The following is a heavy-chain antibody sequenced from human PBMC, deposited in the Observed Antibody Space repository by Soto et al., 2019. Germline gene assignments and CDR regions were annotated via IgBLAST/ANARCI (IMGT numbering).Heavy chain of an antibody. J-gene: IGHJ4*02. CDR3: AKNEYYGSGSYFFDY. V-gene: IGHV3-23*01. D-gene: IGHD3-10*01. CDR1: GFTFSSYA. Sequence: PGGSLRLSCAASGFTFSSYAMSWVRQAPGKGLEWVSAISGGGYTTYYADSVKGRFTISRDNSENTLYLQINRLRAEDTAVYYCAKNEYYGSGSYFFDYWGLGTLVTVSS. CDR2: ISGGGYTT.